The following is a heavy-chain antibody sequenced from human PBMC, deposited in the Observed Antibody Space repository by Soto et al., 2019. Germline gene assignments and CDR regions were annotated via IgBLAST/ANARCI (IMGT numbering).Heavy chain of an antibody. D-gene: IGHD3-22*01. J-gene: IGHJ6*02. Sequence: GGSLTLSCAASGFTFSSYGMHWVRQAPGKGLEWVAVISYDGSNKYYADSVKGRFTISRDNSKNTLYRQMNSLRAEDTAVYYCAKEVLDYDSSSYYLYYYYSMEVWGQGTTVTVSS. CDR2: ISYDGSNK. CDR1: GFTFSSYG. CDR3: AKEVLDYDSSSYYLYYYYSMEV. V-gene: IGHV3-30*18.